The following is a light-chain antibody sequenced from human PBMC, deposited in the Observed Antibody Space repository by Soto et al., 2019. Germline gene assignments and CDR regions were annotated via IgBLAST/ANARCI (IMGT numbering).Light chain of an antibody. Sequence: DLQMTQSPSSLSASVGDRVTITCRASQSILTYLHWYQQKAGEAPKLLIYAASSLQSGVPSRFSGSGSGTDFTLTISSLQPEDFATYYWQQSYNTLITFGQGTRLEIK. CDR3: QQSYNTLIT. V-gene: IGKV1-39*01. CDR1: QSILTY. J-gene: IGKJ5*01. CDR2: AAS.